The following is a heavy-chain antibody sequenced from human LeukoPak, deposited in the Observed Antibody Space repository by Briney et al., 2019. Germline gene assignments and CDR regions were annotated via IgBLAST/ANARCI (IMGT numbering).Heavy chain of an antibody. CDR1: GGSISTYY. J-gene: IGHJ6*03. Sequence: SETLSLTCTVSGGSISTYYWGWIRQPAGKGLEWIGRIYTSGSTNYNPSLKSRVTMSVDTSNNQFSLKLNSVTAADTAVYYCARAPSSYDYYYYMDVWGKGTTVTVSS. CDR3: ARAPSSYDYYYYMDV. CDR2: IYTSGST. V-gene: IGHV4-4*07.